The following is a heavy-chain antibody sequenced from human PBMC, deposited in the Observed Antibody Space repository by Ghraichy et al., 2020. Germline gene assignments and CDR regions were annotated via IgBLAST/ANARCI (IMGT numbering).Heavy chain of an antibody. J-gene: IGHJ4*02. CDR3: ARKSGAHDY. CDR1: GGSISTYF. CDR2: IYVYDSGTT. V-gene: IGHV4-59*01. Sequence: TLSLTCSVSGGSISTYFWSWIRQPPGKGLEWIGYIYVYDSGTTNYNPSLNSRVTISVDTSKNQLSLKLHSVTAADTAVYYCARKSGAHDYWGQGTLVTVSS. D-gene: IGHD1-26*01.